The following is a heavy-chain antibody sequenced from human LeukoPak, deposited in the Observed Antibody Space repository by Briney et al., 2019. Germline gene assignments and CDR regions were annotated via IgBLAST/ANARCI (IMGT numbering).Heavy chain of an antibody. D-gene: IGHD2-2*01. Sequence: ASVKVSCKAAGYNFPAYFVHWVRQAPGQGLEWMGRINPNGGDTNYAQKFQGRVTMASDTSISTAYMELSSLISDDTAVYYCARVGFTTSWSNFDYWGQGTPVTVSS. CDR3: ARVGFTTSWSNFDY. CDR2: INPNGGDT. J-gene: IGHJ4*02. V-gene: IGHV1-2*06. CDR1: GYNFPAYF.